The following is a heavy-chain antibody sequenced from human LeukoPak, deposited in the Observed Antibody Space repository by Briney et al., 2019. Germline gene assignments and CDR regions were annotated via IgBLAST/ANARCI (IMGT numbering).Heavy chain of an antibody. J-gene: IGHJ3*02. V-gene: IGHV1-2*04. D-gene: IGHD3-22*01. CDR1: GYTFTGYY. CDR3: ATDLSGNRIDYYDSSGYKNAFDI. CDR2: INPNSGGT. Sequence: ASVKVSCKASGYTFTGYYMHWVRQAPGQGLEWMGWINPNSGGTNYAQKFQGWVTMTRDTSISTAYMELSRLRSDDTAVYYCATDLSGNRIDYYDSSGYKNAFDIWGQGTMVTVSS.